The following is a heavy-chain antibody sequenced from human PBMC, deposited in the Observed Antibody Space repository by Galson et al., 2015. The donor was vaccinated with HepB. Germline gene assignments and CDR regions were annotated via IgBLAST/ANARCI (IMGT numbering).Heavy chain of an antibody. CDR2: ISGSGGSS. D-gene: IGHD2-2*01. V-gene: IGHV3-23*01. J-gene: IGHJ3*02. CDR3: AKGVVPAAIRNAFDI. Sequence: SLRLSCAASGFTFSGYGMSWVRQAPGKGLEWVSVISGSGGSSYYTDSVRGRFTISRDNSNNTLYLQMNNLRAEDTAVYYCAKGVVPAAIRNAFDIWGQGTMVTVSS. CDR1: GFTFSGYG.